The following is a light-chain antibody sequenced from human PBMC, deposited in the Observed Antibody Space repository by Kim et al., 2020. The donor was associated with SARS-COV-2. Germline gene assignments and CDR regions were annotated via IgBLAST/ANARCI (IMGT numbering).Light chain of an antibody. Sequence: GRSVTISCTRTSSDVGGYDYVSWYQQHPGKAPKLMIYDVSKRPSGVPDRFSGSKSGNTASLTISGLQAEDEADYYCCSYAGSYTWVFGGGTQLTVL. CDR3: CSYAGSYTWV. CDR1: SSDVGGYDY. V-gene: IGLV2-11*01. CDR2: DVS. J-gene: IGLJ3*02.